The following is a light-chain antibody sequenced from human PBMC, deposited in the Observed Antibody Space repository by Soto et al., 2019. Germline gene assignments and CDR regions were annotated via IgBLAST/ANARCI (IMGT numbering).Light chain of an antibody. CDR1: QSVSNY. Sequence: EIVLTQSPGTLSLSPGERATLSCMASQSVSNYLAWYQQKPGQAPRLLIFDASNRATGIPARFSGSGSGTDFTLTISSLEPEDFAVYYCQQRYNWPLTFGQGTKVDI. CDR2: DAS. CDR3: QQRYNWPLT. V-gene: IGKV3-11*01. J-gene: IGKJ1*01.